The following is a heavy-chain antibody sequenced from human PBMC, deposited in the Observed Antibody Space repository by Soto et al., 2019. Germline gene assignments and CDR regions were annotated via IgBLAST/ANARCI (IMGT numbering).Heavy chain of an antibody. CDR3: ARGVRYYSSEKPANFDY. CDR1: GFTFSDYY. J-gene: IGHJ4*02. V-gene: IGHV3-11*05. D-gene: IGHD2-21*01. CDR2: ISVSSTYA. Sequence: QVQLLESGGGLVKTGGSLRLSCAASGFTFSDYYMSWIRQAPGKGLECVAYISVSSTYANYGDSVEGRFTISRDNAENSLFLQMNSLRADDTAVYYCARGVRYYSSEKPANFDYWGQGALVTVSS.